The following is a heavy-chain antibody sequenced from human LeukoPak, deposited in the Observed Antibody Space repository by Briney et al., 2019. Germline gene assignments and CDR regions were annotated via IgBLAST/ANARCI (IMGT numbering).Heavy chain of an antibody. CDR2: IYTSGST. Sequence: SETLSLTCTVSGGSISSYYWSWIRQPAGKGLEWIGRIYTSGSTNYNPSPKSRVTIAVDTSKNQFSLKLNSVTAADTAVYYCARESYYDSSGYSHDAFDIWGQGTMVTVSS. J-gene: IGHJ3*02. CDR1: GGSISSYY. D-gene: IGHD3-22*01. V-gene: IGHV4-4*07. CDR3: ARESYYDSSGYSHDAFDI.